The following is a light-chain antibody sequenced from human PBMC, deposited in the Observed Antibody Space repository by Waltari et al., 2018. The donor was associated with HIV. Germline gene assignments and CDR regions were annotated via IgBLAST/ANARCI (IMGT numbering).Light chain of an antibody. Sequence: DVVMTQSPASLAVSLGARATIHCKSSQNVLFTPNNKNYLAWYQQKPQQPPKLIIYWASTRESGVPDRFSGAGSGTDFTLTISSLQAEDVAVYYCQQYYTSPPAFGQGTKVEIK. CDR2: WAS. CDR3: QQYYTSPPA. CDR1: QNVLFTPNNKNY. J-gene: IGKJ2*01. V-gene: IGKV4-1*01.